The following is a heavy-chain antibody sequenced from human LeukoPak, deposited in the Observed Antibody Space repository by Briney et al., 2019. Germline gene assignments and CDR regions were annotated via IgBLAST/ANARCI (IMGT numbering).Heavy chain of an antibody. CDR3: ATSRRGFGGLWGY. Sequence: GGSLRLSCAASGFTFSSYEMNWVRQAPGKGLEWVSYINSGGSTIYYADSVKGRFTISRDNAKKSLYLQMNSLRAEDTADYYCATSRRGFGGLWGYWGQGTLVTVSS. CDR1: GFTFSSYE. V-gene: IGHV3-48*03. D-gene: IGHD3-10*01. CDR2: INSGGSTI. J-gene: IGHJ4*02.